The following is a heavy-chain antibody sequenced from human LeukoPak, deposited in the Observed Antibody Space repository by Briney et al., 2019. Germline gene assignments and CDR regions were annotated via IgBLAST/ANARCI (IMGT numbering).Heavy chain of an antibody. CDR1: GYSFTSYW. Sequence: GESLKISCKGSGYSFTSYWISWVRQMPGKCLEWMGRIDPSDSYTNYSPSFQGHVTISADKSISTAYLQWSSLKASDTAMYYCATNAEAGYYDSSGYLNYWGQGTLVTVSS. J-gene: IGHJ4*02. V-gene: IGHV5-10-1*01. CDR3: ATNAEAGYYDSSGYLNY. CDR2: IDPSDSYT. D-gene: IGHD3-22*01.